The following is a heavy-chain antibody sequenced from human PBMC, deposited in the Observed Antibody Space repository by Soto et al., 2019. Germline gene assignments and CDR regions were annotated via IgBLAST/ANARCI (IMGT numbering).Heavy chain of an antibody. CDR1: GFTLRSFT. V-gene: IGHV3-21*01. J-gene: IGHJ5*02. CDR2: ISSNSAYI. D-gene: IGHD6-13*01. Sequence: GGSLRLSCAASGFTLRSFTMNWVRQAPGKGLEWVSTISSNSAYIYYTDALRGRFTISRDDAKNSLHLQMNSLRAEDTAVYYCTRDASRDSSARGWFDPWGPGTLVTVSS. CDR3: TRDASRDSSARGWFDP.